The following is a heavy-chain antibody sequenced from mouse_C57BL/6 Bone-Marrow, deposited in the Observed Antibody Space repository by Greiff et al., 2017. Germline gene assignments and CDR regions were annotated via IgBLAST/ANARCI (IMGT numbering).Heavy chain of an antibody. Sequence: EVKLQESGGGLVQPGGSLSLSCAASGFTFTDYYMSWVRQPPGKALEWLGFIRNKANGYTTEYSASVKGRFTISRDNSQSILYLQMNALRAEDSATYYCARSYYYGSSLFAYWGQGTLVTVSA. D-gene: IGHD1-1*01. CDR2: IRNKANGYTT. J-gene: IGHJ3*01. CDR1: GFTFTDYY. CDR3: ARSYYYGSSLFAY. V-gene: IGHV7-3*01.